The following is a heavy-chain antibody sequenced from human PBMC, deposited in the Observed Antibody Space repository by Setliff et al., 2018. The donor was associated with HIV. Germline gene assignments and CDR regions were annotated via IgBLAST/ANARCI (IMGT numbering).Heavy chain of an antibody. CDR2: IYYSGST. CDR3: ATSPAVEILGARPFYFDY. J-gene: IGHJ4*02. CDR1: GDSINSGNYY. D-gene: IGHD5-12*01. Sequence: KASETLSLTCTVSGDSINSGNYYWSWIHQHPGKGLEGIGYIYYSGSTYYSPSRKSRVTISEDTCKNHFYLKMRSVTAADTAVYYCATSPAVEILGARPFYFDYWGQGTLFTVSS. V-gene: IGHV4-31*03.